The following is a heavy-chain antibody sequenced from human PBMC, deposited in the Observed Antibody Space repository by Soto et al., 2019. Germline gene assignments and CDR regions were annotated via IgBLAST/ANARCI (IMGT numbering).Heavy chain of an antibody. CDR3: TTDSYITSIIVRFDY. Sequence: VHLVESGGGLVKPGGSLRLSCAASVFTFSNAWINWVRQAPGKGLEWVGRVKSKNDGGTTDFAAPVKGRFAISRDDSKNMVYLEMNSLQTEDTAIYYCTTDSYITSIIVRFDYWGHGTLVTVSS. J-gene: IGHJ4*01. CDR2: VKSKNDGGTT. V-gene: IGHV3-15*07. D-gene: IGHD3-22*01. CDR1: VFTFSNAW.